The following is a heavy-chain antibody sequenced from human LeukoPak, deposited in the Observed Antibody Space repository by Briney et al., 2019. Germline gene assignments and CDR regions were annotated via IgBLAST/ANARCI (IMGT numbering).Heavy chain of an antibody. Sequence: ASVKVSCKASGYTFTSYAMNWVRQAPGQGLEWMGWINTNTGNPTYAQGFTGRFVFSLDTSVSTAYLQISSLKAEDTAVYHCARDIRTYYYDSSGYPDYWGQGTLVTVSS. J-gene: IGHJ4*02. D-gene: IGHD3-22*01. CDR2: INTNTGNP. CDR3: ARDIRTYYYDSSGYPDY. V-gene: IGHV7-4-1*02. CDR1: GYTFTSYA.